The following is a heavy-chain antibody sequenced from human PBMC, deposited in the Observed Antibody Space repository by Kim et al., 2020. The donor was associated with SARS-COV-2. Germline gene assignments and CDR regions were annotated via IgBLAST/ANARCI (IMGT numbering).Heavy chain of an antibody. V-gene: IGHV1-18*01. CDR2: ISAYNGNT. CDR1: GYTFTSYG. CDR3: AREPPSYPCGGDCSTLDY. J-gene: IGHJ4*02. D-gene: IGHD2-21*02. Sequence: ASVKVSCKASGYTFTSYGISWVRQAPGQGLEWMGWISAYNGNTNYAQKLQGRVTMTTDTSTSTAYMELRSLRSDDTAVYYCAREPPSYPCGGDCSTLDYWGQGTLVTVSS.